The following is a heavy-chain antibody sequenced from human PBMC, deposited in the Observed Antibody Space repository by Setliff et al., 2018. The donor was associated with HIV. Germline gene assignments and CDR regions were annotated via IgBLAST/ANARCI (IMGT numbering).Heavy chain of an antibody. CDR3: ARGRVDDSSGYYGVVDYYYYYYMDV. Sequence: SETLSLTCAVYGGSFSGYYWSWIRQPPGKGLEWIGEINHSGSTNYNPSLKSRVTISVDTSKNQLSLKLSSVTAADTAVYYCARGRVDDSSGYYGVVDYYYYYYMDVWGKGTTVTVS. V-gene: IGHV4-34*01. J-gene: IGHJ6*03. D-gene: IGHD3-22*01. CDR1: GGSFSGYY. CDR2: INHSGST.